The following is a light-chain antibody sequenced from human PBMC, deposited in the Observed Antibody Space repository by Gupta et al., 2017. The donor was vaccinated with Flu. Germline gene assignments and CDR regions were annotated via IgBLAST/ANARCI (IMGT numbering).Light chain of an antibody. V-gene: IGLV1-51*01. CDR2: DNN. J-gene: IGLJ3*02. CDR3: GTWDSSLSAGV. Sequence: QSVLTLPPSVSAAPGPKVTISCSGSSSNIGNNYVSWYQQLPGTAPKLLIYDNNKRPSGIPDRFSGSKSGTSATLGITGLQTGDEADYYCGTWDSSLSAGVFGGGTKLTVL. CDR1: SSNIGNNY.